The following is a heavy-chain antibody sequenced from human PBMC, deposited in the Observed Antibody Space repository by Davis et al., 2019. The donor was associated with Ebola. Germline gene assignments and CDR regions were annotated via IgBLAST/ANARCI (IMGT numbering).Heavy chain of an antibody. CDR1: GFTFSSYA. D-gene: IGHD1-7*01. Sequence: GGSLRLSCAASGFTFSSYAMSWVRQAPGKGLEWASAISGSGGSTYYADSVKGRFTISRDNSKNTLYLQMNSLRAEDTAVYYCAKDNWNYVPGYYYYGMDVWGQGTTVTVSS. V-gene: IGHV3-23*01. CDR3: AKDNWNYVPGYYYYGMDV. J-gene: IGHJ6*02. CDR2: ISGSGGST.